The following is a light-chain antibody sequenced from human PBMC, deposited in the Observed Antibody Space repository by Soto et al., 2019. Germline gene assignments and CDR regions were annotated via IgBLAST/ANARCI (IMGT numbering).Light chain of an antibody. CDR3: QQRSNVLT. J-gene: IGKJ4*01. Sequence: EIVLTQSPATLSLSPGEGATLSCRASQSVSTSLAWFQQKPGQAPRLLIYDASNRATGIPARFSGGGSGTDFTLPISSLEPEDFAVYYCQQRSNVLTFGGGTKVEIK. V-gene: IGKV3-11*01. CDR2: DAS. CDR1: QSVSTS.